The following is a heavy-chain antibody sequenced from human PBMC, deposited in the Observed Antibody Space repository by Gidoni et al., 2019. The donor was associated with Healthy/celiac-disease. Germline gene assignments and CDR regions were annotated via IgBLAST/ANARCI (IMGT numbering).Heavy chain of an antibody. CDR1: GYSFTSYW. CDR3: ARHIAEYQLLYGGLDFDP. D-gene: IGHD2-2*02. Sequence: EVQLVQSGAEVKKPGESLKISCKGSGYSFTSYWNGWVRQMPGNGLEWMGIIYPCDSDTRYSPSFQGQVTISADKSISTAYLQWSSQKASDTAMYYCARHIAEYQLLYGGLDFDPWGQGTLVTVSS. V-gene: IGHV5-51*01. J-gene: IGHJ5*02. CDR2: IYPCDSDT.